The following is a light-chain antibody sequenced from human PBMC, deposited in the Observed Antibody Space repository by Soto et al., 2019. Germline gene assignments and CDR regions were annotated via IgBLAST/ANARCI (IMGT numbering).Light chain of an antibody. Sequence: LTQPRSVSGSPGQSVTISCTGTSSDVGIYNYVSWYQQHPGKAPKLMIYDVRKRPSGVPGRFSGSKSGNTASLTISGLQAEDEAHYYCCSYAGNYYVFGTGTKVTVL. J-gene: IGLJ1*01. CDR3: CSYAGNYYV. CDR1: SSDVGIYNY. V-gene: IGLV2-11*01. CDR2: DVR.